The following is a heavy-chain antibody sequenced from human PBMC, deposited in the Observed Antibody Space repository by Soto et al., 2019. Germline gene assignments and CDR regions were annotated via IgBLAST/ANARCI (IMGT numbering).Heavy chain of an antibody. CDR1: GGSFRSSA. CDR3: ARLRRDWGDAFDL. J-gene: IGHJ3*01. D-gene: IGHD3-16*01. V-gene: IGHV1-69*01. Sequence: QVQLVQSGAEVKEPGSSVKVSCKASGGSFRSSAISWVRQAPVQRLEWMGEIIPVFDKANYAQKFQGRLLITAAEPTGTESIELSSLTSEDTAVYFCARLRRDWGDAFDLWGRGTIVTVSS. CDR2: IIPVFDKA.